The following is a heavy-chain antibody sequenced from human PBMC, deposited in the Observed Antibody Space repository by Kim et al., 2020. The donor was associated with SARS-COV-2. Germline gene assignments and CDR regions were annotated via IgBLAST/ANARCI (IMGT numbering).Heavy chain of an antibody. J-gene: IGHJ6*02. CDR1: GDSVSSNSAA. V-gene: IGHV6-1*01. CDR2: TYYRSKWYN. D-gene: IGHD6-13*01. CDR3: ARALGAAGYYYYGMDV. Sequence: SQTLSLTCAISGDSVSSNSAAWNWIRQSPSRGLEWLGRTYYRSKWYNDYAVSVKSRITINPDTSKNQFSLQLNSVTPEDTAVYYCARALGAAGYYYYGMDVWGQGTTVTVSS.